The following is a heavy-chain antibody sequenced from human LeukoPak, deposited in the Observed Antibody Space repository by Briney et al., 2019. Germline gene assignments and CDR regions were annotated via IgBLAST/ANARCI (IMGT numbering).Heavy chain of an antibody. CDR1: GGTFSSYA. J-gene: IGHJ4*02. Sequence: SVKVSCKASGGTFSSYAISWVRQAPGQGLEWMGGIIPIFGTANYAQKSRGRVTITADKSTSTAYMELSSLRSEDTAVYYCARSSGYSSEIDYWGQGTLVTVSS. D-gene: IGHD5-18*01. CDR3: ARSSGYSSEIDY. V-gene: IGHV1-69*06. CDR2: IIPIFGTA.